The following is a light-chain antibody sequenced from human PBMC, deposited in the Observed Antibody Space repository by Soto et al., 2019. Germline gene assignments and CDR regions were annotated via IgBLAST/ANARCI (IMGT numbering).Light chain of an antibody. V-gene: IGKV3-15*01. CDR1: QSVSSN. J-gene: IGKJ5*01. Sequence: DIVMTQSPATLSVSPGERATLSCRASQSVSSNLAWYQQKPDQAPRLLIYGASTWATGIPARFSGSESGTEFTLTISSLQSEDLAVYYWQQYNHWTPITLVQGKRLEMK. CDR2: GAS. CDR3: QQYNHWTPIT.